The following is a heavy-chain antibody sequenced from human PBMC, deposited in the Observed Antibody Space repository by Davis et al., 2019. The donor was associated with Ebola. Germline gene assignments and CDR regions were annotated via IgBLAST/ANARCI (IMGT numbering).Heavy chain of an antibody. Sequence: GESLKISCKGSGYSFTSYWIGWVRQMPGKGLEWMGRIYLSGPYINYSPSFQGHITISADRSITTAYLQLSSLKATDSAIYYCARHRYSTTANDAFDVWGQGTLVTVSP. CDR2: IYLSGPYI. J-gene: IGHJ3*01. V-gene: IGHV5-10-1*01. CDR3: ARHRYSTTANDAFDV. D-gene: IGHD5-12*01. CDR1: GYSFTSYW.